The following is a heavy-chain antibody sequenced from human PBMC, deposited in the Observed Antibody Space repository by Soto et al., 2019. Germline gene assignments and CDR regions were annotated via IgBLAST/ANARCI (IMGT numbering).Heavy chain of an antibody. D-gene: IGHD6-6*01. J-gene: IGHJ4*02. CDR3: AIVGVGAARPDYFDY. CDR2: INHSGST. V-gene: IGHV4-34*01. Sequence: QVQLQQWGAGLLKPSETLSLTCAVYGGSFSGYYWSWIRQPPGKGLEWIGEINHSGSTNYNPSLKSRVTISVDTSTNQFSLKLSSVTAADTAVYYCAIVGVGAARPDYFDYWDQGTLVTVSS. CDR1: GGSFSGYY.